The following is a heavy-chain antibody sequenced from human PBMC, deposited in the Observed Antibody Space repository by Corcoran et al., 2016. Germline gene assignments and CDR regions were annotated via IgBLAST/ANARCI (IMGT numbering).Heavy chain of an antibody. CDR2: ISSSSSYI. CDR3: ARDSSSSGYNWFDP. J-gene: IGHJ5*02. Sequence: EVQLVESGGGLVKPGGSLRLSCAASGFTFSSYSMNWARQAPGKGLEWVSSISSSSSYIYYADSVKGRFTISRDNAKNSLYLQMNSLRAEDTAVYYCARDSSSSGYNWFDPWGQGTLVTVSS. CDR1: GFTFSSYS. V-gene: IGHV3-21*01. D-gene: IGHD6-6*01.